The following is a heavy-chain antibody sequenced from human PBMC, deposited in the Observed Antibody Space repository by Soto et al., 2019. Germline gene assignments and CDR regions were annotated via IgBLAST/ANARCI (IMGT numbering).Heavy chain of an antibody. J-gene: IGHJ6*02. CDR3: ARIRFLEWSPPSGMDV. CDR2: IYHSGST. D-gene: IGHD3-3*01. CDR1: GYSISSGYY. V-gene: IGHV4-38-2*01. Sequence: SETLSLTCAVSGYSISSGYYCCWIRQPPGKGLEWIGSIYHSGSTYYNPSLKSRVTISVDTSKNQFSLKLSSVTAADTAVHYCARIRFLEWSPPSGMDVWGQGTTVTVSS.